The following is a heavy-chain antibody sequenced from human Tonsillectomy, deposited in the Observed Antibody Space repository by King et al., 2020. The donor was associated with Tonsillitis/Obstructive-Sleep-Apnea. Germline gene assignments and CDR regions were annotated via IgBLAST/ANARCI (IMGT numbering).Heavy chain of an antibody. CDR2: IRSKANSYAT. Sequence: EVQLVESGGGLVQPGGSLKLSCAASGFTFSGSAMHWVRQASGKGLEWVGRIRSKANSYATAYAASVKGRFTISRDDSKNTAYLQMNSLKTEDTAVYYCTKLPAAIRRRDYYYYMDVWGKGTTVTVSS. CDR3: TKLPAAIRRRDYYYYMDV. V-gene: IGHV3-73*02. CDR1: GFTFSGSA. J-gene: IGHJ6*03. D-gene: IGHD2-2*01.